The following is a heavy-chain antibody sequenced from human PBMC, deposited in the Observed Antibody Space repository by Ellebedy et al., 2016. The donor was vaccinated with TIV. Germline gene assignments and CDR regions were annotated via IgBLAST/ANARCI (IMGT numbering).Heavy chain of an antibody. V-gene: IGHV3-9*01. CDR2: ISRNSGSI. CDR1: GFNLDDFA. Sequence: SLKISCVASGFNLDDFAIHWVRQAPGKGLEWASGISRNSGSIDYADSVKGRFTISSDNAKNSLYLQMNSLRAKDTALYYCARSNDHNYYFMDVWGKGTTVTVSS. J-gene: IGHJ6*04. D-gene: IGHD1-1*01. CDR3: ARSNDHNYYFMDV.